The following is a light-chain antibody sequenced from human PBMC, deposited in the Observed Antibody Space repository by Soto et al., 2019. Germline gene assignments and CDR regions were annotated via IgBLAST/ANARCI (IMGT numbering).Light chain of an antibody. V-gene: IGKV3-11*01. CDR3: QQRSNWPPIT. CDR2: DAS. J-gene: IGKJ5*01. Sequence: EIVLTQSPATLSLSPGERATLSCRASQSVSSYLAWYQQKPGQAPRLLIYDASNRATGIPARFSGSGSGTDFKLTISSLGPEDFAVYYCQQRSNWPPITFGQGTRLEIK. CDR1: QSVSSY.